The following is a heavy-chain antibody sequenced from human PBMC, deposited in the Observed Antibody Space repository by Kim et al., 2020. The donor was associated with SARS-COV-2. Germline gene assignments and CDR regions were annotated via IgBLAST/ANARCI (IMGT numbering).Heavy chain of an antibody. Sequence: SETLSLTCTVSGGSISSYYWSWIRQPPGKGLEWIGYIYYSGSTNYNPSLKSRVTISVDTSKNQFSLKLSSVTAADTAVYYCATSPGSGSYYLDYWGQGTLVTVSS. V-gene: IGHV4-59*13. J-gene: IGHJ4*02. CDR1: GGSISSYY. CDR2: IYYSGST. D-gene: IGHD3-10*01. CDR3: ATSPGSGSYYLDY.